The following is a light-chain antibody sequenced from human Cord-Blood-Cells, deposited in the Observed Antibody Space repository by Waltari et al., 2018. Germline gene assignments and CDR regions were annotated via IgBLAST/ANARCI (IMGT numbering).Light chain of an antibody. CDR2: DAS. J-gene: IGKJ1*01. CDR1: QSVSSY. Sequence: EIVLTQSPATLSLSPGERATLSCRASQSVSSYLARYQQKPGQAPRLLIYDASNRATGIPARFSCSGSRTDFTLTISSLEPEDFAVYYCQQRSNWPPLTFGQGTKVEIK. CDR3: QQRSNWPPLT. V-gene: IGKV3-11*01.